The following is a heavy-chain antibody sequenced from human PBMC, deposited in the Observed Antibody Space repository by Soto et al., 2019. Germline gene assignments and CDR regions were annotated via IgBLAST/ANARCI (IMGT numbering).Heavy chain of an antibody. V-gene: IGHV3-7*03. CDR3: ARDRGYSSFDY. CDR2: ISPDGGTT. Sequence: VGSLRLSCAASGLTFGTAWMSWVRQAPGKGLEWVATISPDGGTTGHVDSVKGRFTVSRDNAKNSLYLQMNSLRVEDTAVYYCARDRGYSSFDYWGQGNPVTVSS. J-gene: IGHJ4*02. CDR1: GLTFGTAW. D-gene: IGHD4-4*01.